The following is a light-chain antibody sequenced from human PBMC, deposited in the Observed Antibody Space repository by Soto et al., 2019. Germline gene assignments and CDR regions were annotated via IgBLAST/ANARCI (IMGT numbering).Light chain of an antibody. CDR2: GAS. CDR3: QQYNNWPRT. V-gene: IGKV3-15*01. J-gene: IGKJ1*01. CDR1: QSVSSN. Sequence: EIVLTQSPATLSLSPGERATLSCRASQSVSSNLAWYQQKPGQAPRLLIYGASTRAAGIPARFSGRGSGTEFTLTISSLQSEDFAIYYCQQYNNWPRTFGQGTKVDIK.